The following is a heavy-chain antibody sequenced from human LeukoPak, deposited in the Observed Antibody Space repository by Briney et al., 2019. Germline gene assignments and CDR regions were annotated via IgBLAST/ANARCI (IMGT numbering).Heavy chain of an antibody. CDR1: GFTVSSNY. J-gene: IGHJ4*02. CDR2: IYSGGST. D-gene: IGHD5-12*01. CDR3: VKDVDSGDDTLDY. Sequence: GGSLRLSCAASGFTVSSNYMSWVRQAPRKGLEWVSVIYSGGSTYYADSVKGRFTMSRDNSKNTLYLQMSSLRVEDTAVYYCVKDVDSGDDTLDYWGQGTLVTVSS. V-gene: IGHV3-66*01.